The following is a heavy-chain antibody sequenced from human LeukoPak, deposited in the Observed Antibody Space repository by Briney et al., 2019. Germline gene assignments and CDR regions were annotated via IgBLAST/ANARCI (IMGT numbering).Heavy chain of an antibody. CDR2: IRYDGSSM. CDR1: GFTFSTYG. Sequence: GGSLRLSCAASGFTFSTYGMHRVRQAPGKGLEWVAFIRYDGSSMYYADSVKGRFTISRDNSKNTLYLQMNSLRAEDTAVYYCAKDLMGLLWFGEFPDFWGQGTLVTASS. J-gene: IGHJ4*02. V-gene: IGHV3-30*02. D-gene: IGHD3-10*01. CDR3: AKDLMGLLWFGEFPDF.